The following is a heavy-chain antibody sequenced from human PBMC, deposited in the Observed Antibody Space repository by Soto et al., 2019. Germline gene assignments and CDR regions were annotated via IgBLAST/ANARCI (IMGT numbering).Heavy chain of an antibody. D-gene: IGHD6-6*01. J-gene: IGHJ6*02. CDR1: GFTFSSYA. CDR3: ANRIEYSSSTGLMDV. Sequence: GGSLRLSCAASGFTFSSYAMSWVRQAPGRGLEWVSDISGSAGSTSYGDSVKGRFTVSRDNSKNTLYLQMNSLRAEDTAVYYYANRIEYSSSTGLMDVWGQGTTVTVSS. V-gene: IGHV3-23*01. CDR2: ISGSAGST.